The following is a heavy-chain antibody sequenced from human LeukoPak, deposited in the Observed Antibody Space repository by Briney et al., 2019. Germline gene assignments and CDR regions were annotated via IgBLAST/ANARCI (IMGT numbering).Heavy chain of an antibody. CDR2: IYYSGST. Sequence: SETPSLTCTVSGDSISPYYWSWIRQSPGKGLVWIGYIYYSGSTNYNPSLKSRVTISVDMSKNQFSLILSSVTAADTALYYCARHFTYYYDSSGYPRDAFDIWGQGTMVTVSS. J-gene: IGHJ3*02. CDR1: GDSISPYY. D-gene: IGHD3-22*01. CDR3: ARHFTYYYDSSGYPRDAFDI. V-gene: IGHV4-59*08.